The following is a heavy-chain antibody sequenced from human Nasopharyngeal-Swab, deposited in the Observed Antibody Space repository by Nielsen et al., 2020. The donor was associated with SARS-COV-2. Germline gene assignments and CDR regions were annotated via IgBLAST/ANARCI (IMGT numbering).Heavy chain of an antibody. CDR3: ARDVLEGWEPLHLHFDY. J-gene: IGHJ4*02. CDR1: GYTFTSYG. CDR2: ISAYNGNT. D-gene: IGHD1-26*01. V-gene: IGHV1-18*01. Sequence: ASVKVSCKASGYTFTSYGISWVRQAPGQGLEWMGWISAYNGNTNYAQKLQGRVTMTTDTSTSTAYMELRSLRSDDTAVYYCARDVLEGWEPLHLHFDYWGQGTLVTVSS.